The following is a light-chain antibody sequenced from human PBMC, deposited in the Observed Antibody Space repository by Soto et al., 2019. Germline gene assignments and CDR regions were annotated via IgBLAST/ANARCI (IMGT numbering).Light chain of an antibody. J-gene: IGKJ1*01. CDR1: QSVNSN. CDR3: QHYNNWPPWT. CDR2: GAS. Sequence: EIVMTQSPATLSVSPGERATLSCRASQSVNSNLAWYQQKPGQAPRLLIYGASTRATGIPARFSGSGSGTEFTLTISSLQSXDFAVYYCQHYNNWPPWTFGQGTKVEIK. V-gene: IGKV3-15*01.